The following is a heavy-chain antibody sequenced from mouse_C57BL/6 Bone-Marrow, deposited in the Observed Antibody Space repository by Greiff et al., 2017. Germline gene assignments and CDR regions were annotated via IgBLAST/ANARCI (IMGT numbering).Heavy chain of an antibody. V-gene: IGHV3-5*01. CDR2: IYYSGTI. Sequence: DVKLQESGPGLVKPSQTVFLTCTVTGISITTGNYRWSWIRQFPGNKLEWIGSIYYSGTITYNPSLTSRTTITRDTPKNQFFLEMNSVTAEDTATYYCARDGDTTAERGYFDVWGTGTTVTVSS. J-gene: IGHJ1*03. D-gene: IGHD1-2*01. CDR1: GISITTGNYR. CDR3: ARDGDTTAERGYFDV.